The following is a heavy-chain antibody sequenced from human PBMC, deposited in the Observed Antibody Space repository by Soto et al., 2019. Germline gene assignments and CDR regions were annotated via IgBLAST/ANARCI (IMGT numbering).Heavy chain of an antibody. Sequence: GGSLRLSCAASGFAFSTYAMSWVRQVPGKGLEWVSAISGSGGGTYYADSVKGRFTISRDNSENTLFLQMSNLRAEDTAVYYCAKDPQGSCSSTSCHSYFDSWGQGTLVTVSS. CDR2: ISGSGGGT. J-gene: IGHJ4*02. V-gene: IGHV3-23*01. CDR1: GFAFSTYA. D-gene: IGHD2-2*01. CDR3: AKDPQGSCSSTSCHSYFDS.